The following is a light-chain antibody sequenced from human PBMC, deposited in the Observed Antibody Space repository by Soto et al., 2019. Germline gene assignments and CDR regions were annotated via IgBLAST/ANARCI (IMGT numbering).Light chain of an antibody. CDR2: KVS. J-gene: IGKJ2*01. V-gene: IGKV2-30*01. Sequence: DVVMTQSPLSLPVTLGQPASISCRSSQSLVYKDGNTYLNWFQQRPGQSPRRLIYKVSNRDSGVPDRFRGRGSGTDFTLKISRVEAEDVGVYYCMQGTDWPYTFGQGTKLEIK. CDR1: QSLVYKDGNTY. CDR3: MQGTDWPYT.